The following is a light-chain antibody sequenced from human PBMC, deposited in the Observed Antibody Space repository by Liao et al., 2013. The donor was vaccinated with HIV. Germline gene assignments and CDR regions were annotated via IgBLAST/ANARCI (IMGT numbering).Light chain of an antibody. CDR1: NIGSKS. CDR3: QSADSSGTHVV. CDR2: YDS. Sequence: SYELTQPPSVSVAPGKTARITCGGNNIGSKSVHWYQQKSGQAPVLVIYYDSDRPSGIPERFSGSSSGTTVTLTISGVQAEDEADYYCQSADSSGTHVVFGGGTKLTVL. V-gene: IGLV3-21*01. J-gene: IGLJ2*01.